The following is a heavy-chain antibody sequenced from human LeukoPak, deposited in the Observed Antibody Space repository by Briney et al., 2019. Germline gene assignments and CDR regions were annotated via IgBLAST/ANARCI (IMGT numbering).Heavy chain of an antibody. CDR2: IYYNDDK. V-gene: IGHV2-5*01. Sequence: SGPTLVNPTQTLTLTWTFSDFSLSTPGMGVGWIRQPPGKALEWLAFIYYNDDKRYSPSLRSRLTITRDTSKNQVVLAMTNMDPVDTATYYCAHLVVTIDWRSYFDYWGQGALVTVSS. CDR3: AHLVVTIDWRSYFDY. J-gene: IGHJ4*02. D-gene: IGHD3-9*01. CDR1: DFSLSTPGMG.